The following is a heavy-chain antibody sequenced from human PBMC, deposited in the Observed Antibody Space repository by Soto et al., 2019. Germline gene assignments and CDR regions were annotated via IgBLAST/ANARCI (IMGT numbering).Heavy chain of an antibody. Sequence: GASVKVSCKASGVSFSSFAVKWVRQARGQGLEWIGWIIVGIGTTNYAQKFQERVTFTRDMSTSTAYMEISSLRSEDKAVYYCAAVLSDGLLVHYYYRMDVWGQGTTVTVSS. D-gene: IGHD1-26*01. CDR3: AAVLSDGLLVHYYYRMDV. CDR2: IIVGIGTT. J-gene: IGHJ6*02. V-gene: IGHV1-58*01. CDR1: GVSFSSFA.